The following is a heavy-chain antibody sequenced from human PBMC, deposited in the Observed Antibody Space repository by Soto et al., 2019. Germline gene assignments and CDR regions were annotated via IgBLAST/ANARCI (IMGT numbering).Heavy chain of an antibody. CDR2: ILSDGSNK. CDR3: ARDDEGGSDCDLGY. J-gene: IGHJ4*02. Sequence: QLQLVESGGGVVQPGRSLRLSCAVSGFTLSSHAMHWFRQAPGKGLERVALILSDGSNKYYSDSVKGRFTTSRDNSKNTMYLQMNSLSVEDTAVYYCARDDEGGSDCDLGYWGQGALVTVSA. V-gene: IGHV3-30-3*01. D-gene: IGHD1-26*01. CDR1: GFTLSSHA.